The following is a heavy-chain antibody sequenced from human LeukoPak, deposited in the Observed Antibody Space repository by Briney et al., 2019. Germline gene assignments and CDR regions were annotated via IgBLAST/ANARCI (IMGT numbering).Heavy chain of an antibody. V-gene: IGHV1-18*01. CDR2: ISAYNGNT. J-gene: IGHJ4*02. CDR1: VYTFTNQC. Sequence: ASVKVSCKSSVYTFTNQCIILVGLAPGQGLEWMGWISAYNGNTNYAHKLQGRVTMTTDTSTSTAYMELRSLRYDDTAMSYRARTGATVTTGLDYWGQGTLVTVSS. D-gene: IGHD4-17*01. CDR3: ARTGATVTTGLDY.